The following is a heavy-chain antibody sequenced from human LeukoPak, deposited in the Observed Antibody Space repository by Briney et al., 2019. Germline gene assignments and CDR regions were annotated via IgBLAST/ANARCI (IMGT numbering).Heavy chain of an antibody. D-gene: IGHD2-15*01. V-gene: IGHV4-38-2*01. Sequence: SETLSLTCAVSGYSISSGYYWGWIRQHPGKGLEWIGSIYHSGSTYYNPSLKSRVTISVDTSKNQFSLKLNSVTAADTAVYYCASLCSGGSCYLESGWFDPWGQGTLVTVSS. CDR2: IYHSGST. CDR1: GYSISSGYY. CDR3: ASLCSGGSCYLESGWFDP. J-gene: IGHJ5*02.